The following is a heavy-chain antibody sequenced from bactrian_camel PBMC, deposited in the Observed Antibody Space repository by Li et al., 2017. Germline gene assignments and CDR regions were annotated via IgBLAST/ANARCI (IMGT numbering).Heavy chain of an antibody. Sequence: LVESGGGSVQAGGSLRLSCAASDYLAGTLCMGWFRQAPGKEREGVATTYSGDGSTYYADAVKGRFTVSRDNAKKMVYLQMNSLKPEDTAMNCCAADWSGADACRSRAIGAPEFQYLGQGTQVTVS. D-gene: IGHD3*01. V-gene: IGHV3S25*01. J-gene: IGHJ4*01. CDR1: DYLAGTLC. CDR2: TYSGDGST. CDR3: AADWSGADACRSRAIGAPEFQY.